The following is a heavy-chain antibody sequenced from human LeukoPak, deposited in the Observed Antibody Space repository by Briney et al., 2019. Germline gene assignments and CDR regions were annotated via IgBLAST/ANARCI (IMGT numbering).Heavy chain of an antibody. D-gene: IGHD4-17*01. Sequence: GGSLRLSCAASGFTFSGSAMHWVRQASGKGLEWVGRIRSKANSYATAYAASVKGRFTISRDDSKNTAYLQMNSLRAEDTAVYYCARASTTVTTRDYMDVWGKGTTVTISS. CDR3: ARASTTVTTRDYMDV. V-gene: IGHV3-73*01. CDR1: GFTFSGSA. CDR2: IRSKANSYAT. J-gene: IGHJ6*03.